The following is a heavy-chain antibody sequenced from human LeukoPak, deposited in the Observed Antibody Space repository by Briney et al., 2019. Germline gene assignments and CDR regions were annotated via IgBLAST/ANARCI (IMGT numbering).Heavy chain of an antibody. CDR1: GGSISSYY. J-gene: IGHJ4*02. CDR3: TRDRSLGELTTESPSFDS. V-gene: IGHV4-59*12. D-gene: IGHD3-16*01. CDR2: IYYSGST. Sequence: SETLSLTCTVSGGSISSYYWSWIRQPPGKGLEWIGYIYYSGSTNYNPSLKSRVTISADTSKNQFSLKLSSVTAADTAVYYCTRDRSLGELTTESPSFDSWGQGTLVTVSS.